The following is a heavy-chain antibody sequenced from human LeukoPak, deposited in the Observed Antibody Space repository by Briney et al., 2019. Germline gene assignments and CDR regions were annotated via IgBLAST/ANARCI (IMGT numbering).Heavy chain of an antibody. CDR1: GYTFTGYY. CDR2: INPNSGGT. Sequence: VASVKVSCKASGYTFTGYYMHWVRQAPGQGLEWMGWINPNSGGTNYAQKFQGRVTMTRDTSISTAYMELSRLRSDDTAVYYCARTPSYYYGSGSYYPFDYWGQGTLVTVSS. V-gene: IGHV1-2*02. CDR3: ARTPSYYYGSGSYYPFDY. J-gene: IGHJ4*02. D-gene: IGHD3-10*01.